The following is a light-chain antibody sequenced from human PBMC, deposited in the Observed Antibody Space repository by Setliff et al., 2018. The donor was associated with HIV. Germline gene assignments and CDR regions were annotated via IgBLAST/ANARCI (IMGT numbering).Light chain of an antibody. J-gene: IGLJ1*01. V-gene: IGLV2-14*03. CDR1: SSDIGVYDY. Sequence: QSALTQAASVSGSPGQSISISCTGTSSDIGVYDYVSWYQQHPGKAPKLMLYDVSRRPSAISTRFSGSKSGNTAFLTISGLQTEDEADYYCTSYTNNSTYVFGTGTKVTVL. CDR3: TSYTNNSTYV. CDR2: DVS.